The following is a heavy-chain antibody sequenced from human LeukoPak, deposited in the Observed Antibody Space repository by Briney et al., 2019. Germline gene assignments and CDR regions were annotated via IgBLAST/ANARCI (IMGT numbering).Heavy chain of an antibody. Sequence: GGSLRLSCETSGFLFRDYGMHWVRQTPGKGLESVAFLSYDESKRDYADSVKGRAAISRDDSKKTLYLQIDSLRVEDTAMYFCARDSSGFFYSLDHWGHGTLVIVSS. CDR3: ARDSSGFFYSLDH. CDR1: GFLFRDYG. D-gene: IGHD3-22*01. V-gene: IGHV3-30*09. CDR2: LSYDESKR. J-gene: IGHJ4*01.